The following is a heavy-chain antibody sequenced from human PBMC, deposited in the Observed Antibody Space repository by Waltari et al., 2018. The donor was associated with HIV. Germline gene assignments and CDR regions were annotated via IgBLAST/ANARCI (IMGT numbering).Heavy chain of an antibody. CDR3: TKGRMTTDY. Sequence: AASGFTFGDYAMSWFRQAPGKGLEWVGCIRSKAYGGTTEYAASVKGRFTISRDDSRSIAYLQMNSLQTEDTAVYYCTKGRMTTDYWGQGTLVTVSS. CDR2: IRSKAYGGTT. D-gene: IGHD4-17*01. J-gene: IGHJ4*02. CDR1: GFTFGDYA. V-gene: IGHV3-49*03.